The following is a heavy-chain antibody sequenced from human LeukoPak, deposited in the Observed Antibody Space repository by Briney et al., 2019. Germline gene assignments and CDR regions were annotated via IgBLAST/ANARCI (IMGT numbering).Heavy chain of an antibody. D-gene: IGHD6-13*01. V-gene: IGHV1-2*02. Sequence: ASVKVSCKASGYTFTGYYMHWVRQAPGQGLEWMGWINPNSGGTNYAQKFQGRVTMTRDTSISTAYMELSRLRSDDTAVYYCSRGIAASNWFDPWGQGTLVTVSS. CDR3: SRGIAASNWFDP. CDR1: GYTFTGYY. CDR2: INPNSGGT. J-gene: IGHJ5*02.